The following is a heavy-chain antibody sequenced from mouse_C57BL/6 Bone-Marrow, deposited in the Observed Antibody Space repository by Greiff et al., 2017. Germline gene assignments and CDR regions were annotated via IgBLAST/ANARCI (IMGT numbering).Heavy chain of an antibody. Sequence: VQLQQSGPELVKPGASVKISCKASGYTFTDYYMNWVKQSHGKSLEWIGDINPNNGGTSYNQKFKGKATLTVDKSSSTAYMELRSLTSEDSAVYYCARKYYYGRGDYFDYWGQGTTLTVSS. CDR1: GYTFTDYY. CDR3: ARKYYYGRGDYFDY. J-gene: IGHJ2*01. CDR2: INPNNGGT. V-gene: IGHV1-26*01. D-gene: IGHD1-1*01.